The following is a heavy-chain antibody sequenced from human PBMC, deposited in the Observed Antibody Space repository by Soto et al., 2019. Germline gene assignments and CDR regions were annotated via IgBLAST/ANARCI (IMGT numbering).Heavy chain of an antibody. CDR2: ISGSGGST. D-gene: IGHD6-13*01. CDR3: AKDPPGPIAPAGSRYFDH. V-gene: IGHV3-23*01. CDR1: GFTFSSYA. Sequence: GGSLRLSCAASGFTFSSYAMSWVRQAPGEGLEWVSAISGSGGSTYYADSVKGRFTISRDNSKNTLYLHMNSLRAEDTAVYYCAKDPPGPIAPAGSRYFDHWGQGTLVTVS. J-gene: IGHJ4*02.